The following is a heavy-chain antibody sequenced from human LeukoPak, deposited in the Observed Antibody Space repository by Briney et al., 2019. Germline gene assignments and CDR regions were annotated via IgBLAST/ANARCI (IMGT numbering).Heavy chain of an antibody. D-gene: IGHD2-2*01. CDR1: GGSFSGYY. V-gene: IGHV4-34*01. CDR3: ARGGGPHIVVVPAANYYYYYYMDV. CDR2: INHSGNT. J-gene: IGHJ6*03. Sequence: PSETLSLTCAVYGGSFSGYYWSRIRQPPGKGLEWIGEINHSGNTNYNPSLKSRVTISVDTSKNQFSLKLSSVTAADTAVYYCARGGGPHIVVVPAANYYYYYYMDVWGKGTTVTVSS.